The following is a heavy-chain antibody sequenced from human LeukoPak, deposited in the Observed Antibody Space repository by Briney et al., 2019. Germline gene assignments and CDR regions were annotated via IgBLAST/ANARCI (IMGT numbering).Heavy chain of an antibody. Sequence: PGGSLRLSCAASGFTFSRSSMDWVRQTPGKGLEWASSMSSSGTYIYYADSVKGRFTISRNNAKNSLSLQMNSLRAEDTGVYYCARDRGWAGTTATDFDYWGQGTLVTVSS. CDR2: MSSSGTYI. CDR1: GFTFSRSS. D-gene: IGHD1-1*01. J-gene: IGHJ4*02. V-gene: IGHV3-21*01. CDR3: ARDRGWAGTTATDFDY.